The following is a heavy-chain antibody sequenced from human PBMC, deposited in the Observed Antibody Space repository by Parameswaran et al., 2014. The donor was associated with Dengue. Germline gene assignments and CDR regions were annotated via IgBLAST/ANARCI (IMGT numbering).Heavy chain of an antibody. J-gene: IGHJ5*02. Sequence: VRQMPGKGLEWVSVIYSGGSTYYADSVKGRFTISRHNSKNTLYLQMNSLRAEDTAVYYCARDRSAYCSSTSCYPGWFDPWGQGTLVTVSS. CDR2: IYSGGST. V-gene: IGHV3-53*04. CDR3: ARDRSAYCSSTSCYPGWFDP. D-gene: IGHD2-2*01.